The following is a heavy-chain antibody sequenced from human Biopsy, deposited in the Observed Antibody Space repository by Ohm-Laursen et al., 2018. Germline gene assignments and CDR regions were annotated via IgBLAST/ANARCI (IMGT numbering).Heavy chain of an antibody. CDR2: IWYDGFNR. V-gene: IGHV3-33*01. Sequence: SLRLSCAAPGFTFSSYGMHWVRQAPGKGLEWVAFIWYDGFNRFYADSVKGRFTISRDNSKNTLDLQMNSLRAEDTAVYYCATSTMVRSSGHAFDIWGQGTVVTVS. D-gene: IGHD3-10*01. J-gene: IGHJ3*02. CDR3: ATSTMVRSSGHAFDI. CDR1: GFTFSSYG.